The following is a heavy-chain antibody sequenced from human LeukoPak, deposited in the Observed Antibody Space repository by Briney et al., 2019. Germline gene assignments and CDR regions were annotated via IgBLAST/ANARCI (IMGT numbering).Heavy chain of an antibody. CDR2: IFHTGAA. CDR3: ARHVGVPTTRGFDY. D-gene: IGHD2-2*01. V-gene: IGHV4-4*02. Sequence: PSETLSLTCAVSGASISSNWWSWVRQPPGKGLEWIGEIFHTGAANYNTSLMSRVTMSLDTSMNQLSLKVTSLTAADTAVYYCARHVGVPTTRGFDYWGRGTRVTVSS. CDR1: GASISSNW. J-gene: IGHJ4*02.